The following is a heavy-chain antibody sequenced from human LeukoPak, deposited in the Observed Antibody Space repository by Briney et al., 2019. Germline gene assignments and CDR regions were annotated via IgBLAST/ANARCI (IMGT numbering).Heavy chain of an antibody. CDR3: ARVGSGSSGWYYFDY. V-gene: IGHV4-4*02. J-gene: IGHJ4*02. D-gene: IGHD6-19*01. Sequence: SGTPSLTCAVSGGSISSSNWWSWVRQPPGKGLDWLGEIYHSGSTNYNPSLKSRVTISVDKSKNQFALKLSSVTAADTAVYYCARVGSGSSGWYYFDYWGQGTLVTVSS. CDR2: IYHSGST. CDR1: GGSISSSNW.